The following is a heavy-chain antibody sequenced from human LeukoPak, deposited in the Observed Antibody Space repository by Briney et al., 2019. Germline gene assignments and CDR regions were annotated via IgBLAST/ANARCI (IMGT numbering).Heavy chain of an antibody. CDR2: IRYDGSNK. CDR1: GFTFSSYG. CDR3: AKGKGHYYCYMDV. Sequence: AGGSLRLSCAASGFTFSSYGMHWVRQAPSKGLEWVAFIRYDGSNKYYADSVKGRFTISRDNSKNTLYLQMNSLRAEDTAVYYCAKGKGHYYCYMDVWGKGTTVTVSS. J-gene: IGHJ6*03. V-gene: IGHV3-30*02.